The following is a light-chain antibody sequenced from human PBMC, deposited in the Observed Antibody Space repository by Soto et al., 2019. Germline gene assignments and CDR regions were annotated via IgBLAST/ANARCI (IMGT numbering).Light chain of an antibody. J-gene: IGKJ5*01. CDR3: QQYDNWPPLT. V-gene: IGKV3-15*01. Sequence: SPATLSVSPGERATLSCRASQSVSSNLAWYQQKPGQAPRLLIYGASTRAAGFPARFSGSGSGTEFTLTISSLQSEDFAVYYGQQYDNWPPLTFGQGTRLEIK. CDR2: GAS. CDR1: QSVSSN.